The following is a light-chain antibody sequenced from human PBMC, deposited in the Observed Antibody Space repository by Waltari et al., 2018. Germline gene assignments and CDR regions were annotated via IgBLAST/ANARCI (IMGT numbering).Light chain of an antibody. CDR2: GTS. J-gene: IGKJ1*01. CDR3: QHYVRLPAT. Sequence: EIVLTQSPASLSSSPGERVTLSCRASQSVSRALTWYQHKPGQAPRLLIFGTSTRATGIPARFSGSGSETDFSLTISRLEPEDFAVYYCQHYVRLPATFGRGTKVEIK. V-gene: IGKV3-20*01. CDR1: QSVSRA.